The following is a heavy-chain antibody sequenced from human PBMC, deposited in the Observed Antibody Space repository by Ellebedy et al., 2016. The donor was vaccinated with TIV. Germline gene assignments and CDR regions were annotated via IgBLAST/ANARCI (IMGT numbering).Heavy chain of an antibody. V-gene: IGHV3-7*03. Sequence: GESLKISCAASGFTISSYWMSWVRQAPGKGLEWVSNIKQDGSEKYYVDSVKGRFTISRDNAKNSLYLQMTSLRVKDTAVYYCARVGQNRNYTHGLDVWGQGTTVIVSS. D-gene: IGHD1-7*01. CDR1: GFTISSYW. CDR3: ARVGQNRNYTHGLDV. J-gene: IGHJ6*02. CDR2: IKQDGSEK.